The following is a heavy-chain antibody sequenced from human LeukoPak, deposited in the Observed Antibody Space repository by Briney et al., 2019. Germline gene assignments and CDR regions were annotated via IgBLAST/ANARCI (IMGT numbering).Heavy chain of an antibody. D-gene: IGHD2-21*01. CDR2: VYSGGQT. J-gene: IGHJ5*01. V-gene: IGHV3-53*01. CDR1: GFPVSSNY. CDR3: AKSTPGPYSGDSCPPTLTPFDS. Sequence: GGSLRLSCAASGFPVSSNYMGWVRQAPGTGLEWVSVVYSGGQTYYADSVKGRFTISRDISKNTLYLQMNSLRADDTAVYYCAKSTPGPYSGDSCPPTLTPFDSWGQGTLVTVSS.